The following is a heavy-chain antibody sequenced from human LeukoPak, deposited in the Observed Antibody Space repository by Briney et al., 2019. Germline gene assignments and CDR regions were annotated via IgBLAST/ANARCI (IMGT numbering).Heavy chain of an antibody. CDR2: INPNSGAT. J-gene: IGHJ6*03. Sequence: ASVKVSCKASGYTFTGYYMHWVRQAPGQGLEWMGWINPNSGATTYAQKFQGRVTMTRDTSISTAYMELSRLRSDDTAVYYCARGPYYYYYMDVWGKGTTVTVSS. CDR3: ARGPYYYYYMDV. CDR1: GYTFTGYY. V-gene: IGHV1-2*02.